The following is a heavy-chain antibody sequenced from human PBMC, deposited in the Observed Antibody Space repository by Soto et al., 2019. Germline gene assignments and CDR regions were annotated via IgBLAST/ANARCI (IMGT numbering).Heavy chain of an antibody. D-gene: IGHD6-19*01. Sequence: GPGPLLSSETLSLTCAVDDGYFSTYYWNWLRQSPGKGLEWIGKINYSGSNNYNPSLKSRVTISIDMSKNQVSLKLTSVTAADTAVYFCARGGSSDWQVAFDIWGQGTTVTVSS. V-gene: IGHV4-34*01. CDR2: INYSGSN. J-gene: IGHJ3*02. CDR1: DGYFSTYY. CDR3: ARGGSSDWQVAFDI.